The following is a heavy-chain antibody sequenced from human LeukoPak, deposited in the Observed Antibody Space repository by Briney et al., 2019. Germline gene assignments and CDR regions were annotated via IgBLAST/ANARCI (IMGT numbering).Heavy chain of an antibody. CDR1: GYTFTSYG. CDR3: ARPQTNYYDSSGYYPVSDAFDI. Sequence: ASVKVSCKASGYTFTSYGISWVRQAPGQGLEWMGWISAYNGNTNYAQKLQGRVTMTTDTSTSTAYMELRTLRSDDTAVYYCARPQTNYYDSSGYYPVSDAFDIWGQGTMVTVSS. D-gene: IGHD3-22*01. CDR2: ISAYNGNT. J-gene: IGHJ3*02. V-gene: IGHV1-18*01.